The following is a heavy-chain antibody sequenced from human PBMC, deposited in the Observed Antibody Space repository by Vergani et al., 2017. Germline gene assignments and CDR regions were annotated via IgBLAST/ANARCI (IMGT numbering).Heavy chain of an antibody. V-gene: IGHV1-46*01. D-gene: IGHD3-22*01. CDR3: ATCDSSYDYYYYFDV. J-gene: IGHJ6*03. CDR2: INPSGGSK. CDR1: GYTFTSYY. Sequence: QVQLVESGAEVKKPGDSVKVSCKASGYTFTSYYMHWVRQAPGQGLEWMGIINPSGGSKSYAQKFQGRVTMTEDTSTDTAYMELSSLRTVDTAVYYCATCDSSYDYYYYFDVWGKGTTVTVSS.